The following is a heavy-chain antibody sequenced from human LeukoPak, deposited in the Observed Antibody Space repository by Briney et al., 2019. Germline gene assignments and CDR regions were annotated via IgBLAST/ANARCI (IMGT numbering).Heavy chain of an antibody. D-gene: IGHD3-16*01. CDR2: ISSSSSYV. CDR3: ARGGFGIGIDY. CDR1: GFTFSSYS. J-gene: IGHJ4*02. Sequence: GGSLRLSCAASGFTFSSYSMNWVRQAPGKGLEWVSSISSSSSYVYYADSVKGRFTISRDNAKNSLYLQMNSLRAEDTAVYYCARGGFGIGIDYWGQGTLVPVSS. V-gene: IGHV3-21*01.